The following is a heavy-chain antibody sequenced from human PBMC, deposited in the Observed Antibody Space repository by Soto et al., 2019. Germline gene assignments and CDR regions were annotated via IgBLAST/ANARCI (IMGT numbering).Heavy chain of an antibody. D-gene: IGHD3-3*01. CDR3: AKPVLRFLEWDSNWFDP. V-gene: IGHV3-30*18. CDR2: ISYDGSNK. J-gene: IGHJ5*02. CDR1: GFTFSSYG. Sequence: GGSLRLSCAASGFTFSSYGMHWVRQAPGKGLEWVAVISYDGSNKYYADPVKGRFTISRDNSKNTLYLQMNSLRAEDTAVYYCAKPVLRFLEWDSNWFDPWGQGTLVTVSS.